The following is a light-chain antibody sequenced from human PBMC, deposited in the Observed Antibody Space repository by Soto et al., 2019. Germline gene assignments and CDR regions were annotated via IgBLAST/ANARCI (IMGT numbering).Light chain of an antibody. Sequence: IQRTQSPSSLSPSVGDSVTITCRASQSISSYLNWYQQKPGKPPKLLIYAAVSLQSGIPSRFSAYGSGTDLTLTISSMQTEDFATYYCQQTYSSPQWTFGQGTKVDIK. V-gene: IGKV1-39*01. J-gene: IGKJ1*01. CDR3: QQTYSSPQWT. CDR1: QSISSY. CDR2: AAV.